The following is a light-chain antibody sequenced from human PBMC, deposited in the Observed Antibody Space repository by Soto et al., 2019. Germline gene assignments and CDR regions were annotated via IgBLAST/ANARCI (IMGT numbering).Light chain of an antibody. V-gene: IGKV1-5*03. J-gene: IGKJ2*02. CDR3: QQYNSYSPWT. Sequence: DLQMTQSPSTLSASVGDRVTITCRASQSISSWLAWYQQKPGKAPKLLIYKASSLESGGTSRFXGSGSGTEFTLTISSLQPDDFATYYCQQYNSYSPWTFGQGTKLEIK. CDR1: QSISSW. CDR2: KAS.